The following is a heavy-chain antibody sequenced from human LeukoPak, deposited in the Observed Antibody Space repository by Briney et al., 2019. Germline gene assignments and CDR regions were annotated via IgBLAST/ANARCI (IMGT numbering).Heavy chain of an antibody. J-gene: IGHJ4*02. CDR1: GFTFNSYD. Sequence: GGSLRLSCAASGFTFNSYDMHWVRQAPGKGLEWVAFIRYDGSNTYYSDSVKGRFTISRDNSKNALYLQMNSLRAEDTAVYYCAKDRASGYTSSCYWGRGILVTVSS. D-gene: IGHD6-13*01. CDR3: AKDRASGYTSSCY. CDR2: IRYDGSNT. V-gene: IGHV3-30*02.